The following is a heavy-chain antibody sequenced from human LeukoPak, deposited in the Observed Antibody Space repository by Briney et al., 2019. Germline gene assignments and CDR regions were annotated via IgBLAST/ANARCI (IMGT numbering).Heavy chain of an antibody. CDR2: ISWNSGSI. V-gene: IGHV3-9*03. D-gene: IGHD3-9*01. CDR1: GFTFDDYA. J-gene: IGHJ4*02. Sequence: GRSLRLSCAASGFTFDDYAMHWVRQAPGKGLEWVSGISWNSGSIGYADSEKGRFTISRDNAKNSLYLQMNSLRAEDMALYYCAKANYDILTGYIDYWGQGTLVTVSS. CDR3: AKANYDILTGYIDY.